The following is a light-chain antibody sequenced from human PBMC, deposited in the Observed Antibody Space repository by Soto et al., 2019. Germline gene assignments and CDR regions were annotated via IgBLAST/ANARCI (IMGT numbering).Light chain of an antibody. CDR3: TSYAGGNNV. V-gene: IGLV2-8*01. J-gene: IGLJ1*01. CDR2: ELN. Sequence: QSALTQPPSASGSPGQSVTISCTGTSSDVGGYNYVSWYQQYPGKVPKLMVYELNKRPSGVPDRFSGSKSGNTASLTVSGLQAEDEADYYCTSYAGGNNVFGTGTKLTVL. CDR1: SSDVGGYNY.